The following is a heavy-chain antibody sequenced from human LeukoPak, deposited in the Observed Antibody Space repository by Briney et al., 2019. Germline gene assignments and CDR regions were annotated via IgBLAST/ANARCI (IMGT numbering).Heavy chain of an antibody. Sequence: GGSLRLSCAASGFPLSSYSINWVRQAPGKGLEWVSYINIDSITVSYADSVKGRFTISRDNAKNSLYLQMNSLRAEDTAVYYCSTAKFDNWGQGTLVTVSS. CDR3: STAKFDN. CDR2: INIDSITV. CDR1: GFPLSSYS. V-gene: IGHV3-48*01. J-gene: IGHJ4*02.